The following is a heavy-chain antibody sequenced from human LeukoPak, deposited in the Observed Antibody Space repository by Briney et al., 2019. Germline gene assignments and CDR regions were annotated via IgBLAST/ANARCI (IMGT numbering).Heavy chain of an antibody. D-gene: IGHD5-18*01. CDR2: IYPGDSDT. CDR1: GYSFTSYW. CDR3: ARRPPSPTAMVQGLPDY. Sequence: GESLKISCKGSGYSFTSYWIGWVRQMPGKGLEWMGIIYPGDSDTRYSPSFQGQVTISADKSISTAYLQWSSLKASDTAMYYCARRPPSPTAMVQGLPDYWGQGTLVTVSS. V-gene: IGHV5-51*01. J-gene: IGHJ4*02.